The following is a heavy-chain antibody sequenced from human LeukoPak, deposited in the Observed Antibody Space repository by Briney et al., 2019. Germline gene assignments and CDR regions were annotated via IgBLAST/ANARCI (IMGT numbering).Heavy chain of an antibody. CDR2: IYYSGST. CDR1: GGSISTYY. D-gene: IGHD3-10*01. J-gene: IGHJ4*02. V-gene: IGHV4-39*01. CDR3: ARAVMRTCYGSGSSSGARFDY. Sequence: SEALTLTCTVSGGSISTYYWGWIRQPPGKGLEWVGSIYYSGSTKYNRSLKSRITISVDTSKNQYSLNLTSVTAADTAVYYCARAVMRTCYGSGSSSGARFDYWGQGTLVTVSS.